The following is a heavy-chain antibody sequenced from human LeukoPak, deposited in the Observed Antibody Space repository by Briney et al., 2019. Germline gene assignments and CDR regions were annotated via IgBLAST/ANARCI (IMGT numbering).Heavy chain of an antibody. D-gene: IGHD4-17*01. CDR3: ARGHGDYARSPFDY. CDR2: IYTSGST. CDR1: GGSISSGSYY. Sequence: PSETLSLTCTVSGGSISSGSYYWSWIRQPAGKGLEWIGRIYTSGSTNYNPSLKSRVTISVDTSKNQFSLKLSSVTAADTAVYYCARGHGDYARSPFDYWGQGTLVTVSS. J-gene: IGHJ4*02. V-gene: IGHV4-61*02.